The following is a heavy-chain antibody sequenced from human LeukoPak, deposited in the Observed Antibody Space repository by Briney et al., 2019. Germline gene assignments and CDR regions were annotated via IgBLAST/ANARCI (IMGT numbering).Heavy chain of an antibody. CDR3: ARENPDIVVVVAATPGWFDP. CDR2: ISAYNGNT. CDR1: GYTFTRYG. J-gene: IGHJ5*02. V-gene: IGHV1-18*01. D-gene: IGHD2-15*01. Sequence: GASVKVSCKASGYTFTRYGISWVRQAPSQGLEWMGWISAYNGNTNYAQKLQGRVTMTTDTSTSKAYMELRTLRSEDPAVYYCARENPDIVVVVAATPGWFDPWGQGTLVTVSS.